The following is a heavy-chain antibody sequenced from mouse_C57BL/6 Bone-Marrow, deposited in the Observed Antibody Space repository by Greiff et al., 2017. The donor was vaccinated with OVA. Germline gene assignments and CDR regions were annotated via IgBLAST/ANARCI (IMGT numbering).Heavy chain of an antibody. D-gene: IGHD1-1*01. CDR2: IRNKANGYTT. V-gene: IGHV7-3*01. J-gene: IGHJ1*03. Sequence: EVQVVESGGGLVQPGGSLSLSCAASGFTFTDYYMSWVRQPPGKALEWLGFIRNKANGYTTESSASLKGRFTISRDNNHSILYLQMNALRAEDSTTYYCARYPSHYCGSSYGYFDVWGTGTTVTVSS. CDR3: ARYPSHYCGSSYGYFDV. CDR1: GFTFTDYY.